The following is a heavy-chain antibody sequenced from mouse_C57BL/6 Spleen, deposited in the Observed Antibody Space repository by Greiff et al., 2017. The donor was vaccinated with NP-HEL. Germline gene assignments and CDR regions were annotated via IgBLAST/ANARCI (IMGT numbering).Heavy chain of an antibody. Sequence: VQLQQSGPGLVAPSQSLSITCTVSGFSLTSYGVSWVRQPPGKGLEWLGVIWGDGSTNYHSTLISRLSISKENSKSQVFVKLNGLQTDDTATYYCAKEGPGAMDYWGQGASVTVSS. CDR2: IWGDGST. CDR3: AKEGPGAMDY. CDR1: GFSLTSYG. J-gene: IGHJ4*01. V-gene: IGHV2-3*01.